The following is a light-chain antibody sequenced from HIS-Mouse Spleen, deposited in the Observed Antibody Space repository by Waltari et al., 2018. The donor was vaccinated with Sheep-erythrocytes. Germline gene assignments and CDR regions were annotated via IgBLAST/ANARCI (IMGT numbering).Light chain of an antibody. Sequence: SYELTQPPSVSVSPGQTARITCSGDALPKKYAYWYQQKSGQAPVLVIYEDSKRPSGNPERFSGASSGTMATLTISGAQVEDEADYYCYSTDSSGNHRVSGGGTKLTVL. CDR3: YSTDSSGNHRV. CDR1: ALPKKY. CDR2: EDS. V-gene: IGLV3-10*01. J-gene: IGLJ2*01.